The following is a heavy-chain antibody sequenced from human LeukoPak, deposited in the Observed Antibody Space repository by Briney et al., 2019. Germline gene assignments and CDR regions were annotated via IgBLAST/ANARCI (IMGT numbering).Heavy chain of an antibody. V-gene: IGHV1-69*01. CDR3: AATGWELQVGAFDI. CDR2: IIPIFGTA. Sequence: GASVNVSCKASGGTFSSYAISWVRQAPGQGLEWMGGIIPIFGTANYAQKFQGRVTITADESTSTAYMELSSLRSEDTAVYYCAATGWELQVGAFDIWGQGTMVTVSS. CDR1: GGTFSSYA. J-gene: IGHJ3*02. D-gene: IGHD1-26*01.